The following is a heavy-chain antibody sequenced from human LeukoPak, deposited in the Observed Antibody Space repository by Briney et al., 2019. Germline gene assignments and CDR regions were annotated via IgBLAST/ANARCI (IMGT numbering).Heavy chain of an antibody. J-gene: IGHJ6*02. D-gene: IGHD6-19*01. CDR3: AKASGSSGHSFGYGMDV. CDR2: LNIGGGGT. CDR1: GFTFRNYA. V-gene: IGHV3-23*01. Sequence: GASLRLSCVASGFTFRNYAMSWVRQAPGKGLEWVSGLNIGGGGTDYADCVKGRVTISSDNSRNTVYLEMNSLRDEDTAVYYCAKASGSSGHSFGYGMDVWGQGTTVTVSS.